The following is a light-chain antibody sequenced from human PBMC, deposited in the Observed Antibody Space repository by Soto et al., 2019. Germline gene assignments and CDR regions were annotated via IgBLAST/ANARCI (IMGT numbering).Light chain of an antibody. V-gene: IGKV1-5*03. CDR3: QQYNRDPWT. Sequence: DIQMTQSPSTLSASVGDSVTITCRASQSINSWLAWYQQKPGKAPKLLIYKASSLESGVPSRFSGSGSRTEFSLTISSLQPDDFATNYCQQYNRDPWTFGQGTKVEIK. J-gene: IGKJ1*01. CDR1: QSINSW. CDR2: KAS.